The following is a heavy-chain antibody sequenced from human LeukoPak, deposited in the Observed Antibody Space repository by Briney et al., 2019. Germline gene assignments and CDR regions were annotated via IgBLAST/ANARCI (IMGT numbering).Heavy chain of an antibody. Sequence: PSETLSLTCTVSGGSISSYYWSWIRQPAGKGLEWIGRIYTSGSTNYNPSLKSRVTISVDTSKNQFSLKLSSVTAADTAVYYCARGPYSSSWYHYYYYYYMDVWGKGTTVTVSS. CDR2: IYTSGST. D-gene: IGHD6-13*01. J-gene: IGHJ6*03. CDR3: ARGPYSSSWYHYYYYYYMDV. V-gene: IGHV4-4*07. CDR1: GGSISSYY.